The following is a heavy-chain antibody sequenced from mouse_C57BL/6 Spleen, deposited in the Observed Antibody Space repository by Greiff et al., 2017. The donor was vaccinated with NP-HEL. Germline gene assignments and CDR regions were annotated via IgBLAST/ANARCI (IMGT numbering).Heavy chain of an antibody. Sequence: VQLVESGPGLVQPSQSLSITCTVSGFSLTSYGVHWVRQSPGKGLEWLGVIWSGGSTDYNAAFISRLSISKDNSKSQVFFKMNSLQADDTAIYYCARLTGTRAWFAYWGQGTLVTVSA. CDR3: ARLTGTRAWFAY. V-gene: IGHV2-2*01. CDR2: IWSGGST. D-gene: IGHD4-1*01. CDR1: GFSLTSYG. J-gene: IGHJ3*01.